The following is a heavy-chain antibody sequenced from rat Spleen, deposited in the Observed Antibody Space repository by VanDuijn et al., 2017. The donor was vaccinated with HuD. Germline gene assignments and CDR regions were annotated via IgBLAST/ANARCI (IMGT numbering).Heavy chain of an antibody. V-gene: IGHV5S10*01. CDR1: GFTFSDYN. CDR3: ATQSIIRVPLFDY. Sequence: EVQLVESDGGLVQPGRSLKLSCAASGFTFSDYNMAWVRQAPKKGLEWVASINYDGSSTYYRDSVKGRFTLSIDNAKSSLYLQMDSLRSEDTATYYCATQSIIRVPLFDYWGQGVMVTVSS. D-gene: IGHD4-3*01. J-gene: IGHJ2*01. CDR2: INYDGSST.